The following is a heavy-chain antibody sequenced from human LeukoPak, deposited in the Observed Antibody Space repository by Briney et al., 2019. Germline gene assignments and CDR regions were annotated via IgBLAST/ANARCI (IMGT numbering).Heavy chain of an antibody. V-gene: IGHV3-21*01. D-gene: IGHD6-13*01. J-gene: IGHJ4*02. CDR1: GFTFSSYC. CDR2: ISSSSSYI. Sequence: GGSLRLSCAASGFTFSSYCMNWVRQAPGKGLEWVSFISSSSSYIYYADSVKGRFTISRDNAKNSLYLQMNSLRAEDTAVYYCARHFSYSSSWYLSQSDYWGQGTLVTVSS. CDR3: ARHFSYSSSWYLSQSDY.